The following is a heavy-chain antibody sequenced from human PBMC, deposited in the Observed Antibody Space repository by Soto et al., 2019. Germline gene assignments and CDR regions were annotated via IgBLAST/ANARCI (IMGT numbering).Heavy chain of an antibody. Sequence: SQTLSLTCVISGDSVSSNGACWYWIRQSPSRGLQWLGRIYYRSKWFHDYAASVESRMAINPDTSRNQFSLQLNYVTPEDTAVYYCARVHCSAGTCLDGLDFWRQGTTVTVSS. J-gene: IGHJ6*02. CDR3: ARVHCSAGTCLDGLDF. D-gene: IGHD2-15*01. V-gene: IGHV6-1*01. CDR2: IYYRSKWFH. CDR1: GDSVSSNGAC.